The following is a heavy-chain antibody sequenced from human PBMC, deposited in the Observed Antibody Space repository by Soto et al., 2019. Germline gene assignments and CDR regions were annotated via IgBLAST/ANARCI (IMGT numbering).Heavy chain of an antibody. CDR1: GGSISSGDYY. J-gene: IGHJ4*02. D-gene: IGHD5-18*01. CDR3: ARVHIFGYRNFDY. Sequence: ASETLSLTCTVSGGSISSGDYYWSWIRQPPGKGLEWIGYIYYSGSAYYNPSLKSRVTISADTSKTQFSLKLSSVTAADTAVYYCARVHIFGYRNFDYWGQGTLVTVSS. V-gene: IGHV4-30-4*01. CDR2: IYYSGSA.